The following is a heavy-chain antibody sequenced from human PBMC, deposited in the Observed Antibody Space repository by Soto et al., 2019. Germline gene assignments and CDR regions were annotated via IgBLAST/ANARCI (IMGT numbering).Heavy chain of an antibody. CDR2: IYHSGST. D-gene: IGHD6-13*01. J-gene: IGHJ4*02. Sequence: SETLSLTCAVSGGSISSSNWWSCVRQPPGKGLEWIGEIYHSGSTNYNPSLKSRVTISVDKSKNQFSLKLSSVTAADTAVYYCASMGYSSSQGYWGQGTLVTVSS. CDR3: ASMGYSSSQGY. CDR1: GGSISSSNW. V-gene: IGHV4-4*02.